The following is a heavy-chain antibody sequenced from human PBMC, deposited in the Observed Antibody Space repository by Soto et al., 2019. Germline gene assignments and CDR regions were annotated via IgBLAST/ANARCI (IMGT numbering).Heavy chain of an antibody. Sequence: GGSLRLSCAASGFTFSIYGMSWVRQAPGKGLEWVSAIGGGGHATYYADSVKGRFTISRDNSKNTLFLHMNSLRGEDTAIYYCAKTKGWPYYFDYWGHGALVTVSS. D-gene: IGHD2-15*01. V-gene: IGHV3-23*01. CDR2: IGGGGHAT. CDR1: GFTFSIYG. CDR3: AKTKGWPYYFDY. J-gene: IGHJ4*01.